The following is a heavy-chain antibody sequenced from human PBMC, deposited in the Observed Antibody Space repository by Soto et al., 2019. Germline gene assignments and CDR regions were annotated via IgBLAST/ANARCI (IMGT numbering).Heavy chain of an antibody. CDR3: AKSYYYGSGSYYTPSSFDY. Sequence: GGSLRLSCAASGFTFSSYAMNWVRQAPGKGLEWVSAISSGGSTYYADSVKGRFSMSRDNSKNTLYLQMNSLRAEDTAVYYCAKSYYYGSGSYYTPSSFDYWGQGTLVTVSS. D-gene: IGHD3-10*01. J-gene: IGHJ4*02. CDR2: ISSGGST. V-gene: IGHV3-23*01. CDR1: GFTFSSYA.